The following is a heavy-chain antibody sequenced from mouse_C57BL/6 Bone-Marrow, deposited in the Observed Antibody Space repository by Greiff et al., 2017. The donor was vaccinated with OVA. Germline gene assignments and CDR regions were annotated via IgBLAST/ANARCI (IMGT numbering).Heavy chain of an antibody. CDR1: GFNIKNTY. CDR2: IDPANGNT. J-gene: IGHJ3*01. Sequence: VQLKESVAELVRPGASVKLSCTASGFNIKNTYMHWVKQRPEQGLEWIGRIDPANGNTKYAPKFQGKATITADTSSNTAYLQLSSLTSEDTAIYYCARGAYYGSSAWFAYWGQGTLVTVSA. V-gene: IGHV14-3*01. CDR3: ARGAYYGSSAWFAY. D-gene: IGHD1-1*01.